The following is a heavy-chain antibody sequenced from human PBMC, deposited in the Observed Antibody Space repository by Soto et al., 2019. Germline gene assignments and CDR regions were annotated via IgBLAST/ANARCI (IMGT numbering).Heavy chain of an antibody. D-gene: IGHD3-22*01. CDR2: IYHSGST. CDR1: GGSISSSNW. CDR3: ARDSWLLYYYGMDF. V-gene: IGHV4-4*02. J-gene: IGHJ6*02. Sequence: QVQLQESGPGLVKPSGTLSLTCAVSGGSISSSNWWSWVRQPPGKGLEWIGEIYHSGSTNYNPSLKIRVTISVDKSTNQFYMKMSSVTAADTAVYYCARDSWLLYYYGMDFWGHGTTVTVSS.